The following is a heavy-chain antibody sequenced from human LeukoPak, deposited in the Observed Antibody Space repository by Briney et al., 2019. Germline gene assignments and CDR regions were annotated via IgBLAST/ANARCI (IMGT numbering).Heavy chain of an antibody. D-gene: IGHD5-12*01. CDR3: ARVGSGYDFLDY. CDR2: ISSSSSYI. J-gene: IGHJ4*02. V-gene: IGHV3-21*01. Sequence: GGSLRLSCAASGFTFSSYSMNWVRQAPGKGLEWVSSISSSSSYIYYADSVKGRFTISRGNAKNSLYLQMNSLRAEDTAVYYCARVGSGYDFLDYWGQGTLVTVSS. CDR1: GFTFSSYS.